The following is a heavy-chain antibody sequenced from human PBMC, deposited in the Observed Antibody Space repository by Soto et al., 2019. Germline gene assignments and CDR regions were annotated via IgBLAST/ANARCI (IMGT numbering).Heavy chain of an antibody. V-gene: IGHV1-69*04. Sequence: GASVKVSCKASGGTFSSYTISWVRQAPGQGLEWMGRIIPILGIANYAQKFQGRVTITADKSTSTAYMELSSPRSEDTAGYYCARDNMVGGVMSWFDPWGQGTLVTVSS. D-gene: IGHD3-10*01. J-gene: IGHJ5*02. CDR3: ARDNMVGGVMSWFDP. CDR2: IIPILGIA. CDR1: GGTFSSYT.